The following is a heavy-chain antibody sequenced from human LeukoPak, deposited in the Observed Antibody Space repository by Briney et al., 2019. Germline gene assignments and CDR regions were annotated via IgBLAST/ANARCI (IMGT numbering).Heavy chain of an antibody. J-gene: IGHJ3*02. CDR2: ISSSSSYI. Sequence: GGSLRLSCAASGFTFSSYSMNWVRQAPGKGLEWVSSISSSSSYIYYADSVKGRFTISRDNAQNSLYLQMNSLRAEDTAVYYCARDIWQPERFAFDIWGQGTMVTVSS. CDR1: GFTFSSYS. V-gene: IGHV3-21*01. D-gene: IGHD1-14*01. CDR3: ARDIWQPERFAFDI.